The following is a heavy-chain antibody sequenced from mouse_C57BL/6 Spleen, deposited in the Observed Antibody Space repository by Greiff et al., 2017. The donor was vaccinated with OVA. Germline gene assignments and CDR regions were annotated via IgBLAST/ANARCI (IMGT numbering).Heavy chain of an antibody. CDR3: TDGYYGGWYYAMDY. J-gene: IGHJ4*01. CDR1: GFTFSNYW. D-gene: IGHD2-3*01. Sequence: EVKLVASGGGLVQPGGSMKLSCVASGFTFSNYWMNCVRQSPEKGLEWVAQIRLKSDNYATHYAESVKGRFTISRDDSQSRVYLQMNNLRAEDTGIYSCTDGYYGGWYYAMDYWGQGTSVTVSS. CDR2: IRLKSDNYAT. V-gene: IGHV6-3*01.